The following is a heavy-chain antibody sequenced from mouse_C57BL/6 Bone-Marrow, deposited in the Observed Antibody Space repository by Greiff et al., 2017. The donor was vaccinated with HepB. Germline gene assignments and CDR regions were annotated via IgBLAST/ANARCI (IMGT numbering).Heavy chain of an antibody. J-gene: IGHJ4*01. V-gene: IGHV3-6*01. CDR2: ITYDGSN. D-gene: IGHD1-1*01. CDR1: GYSITSGYY. Sequence: EVKLMESGPGLVKPSQSLSLTCSVPGYSITSGYYWNWIRQFPGNKLEWMGYITYDGSNNYNPSLKNRSSITRDTSKNQSFLQLNSVATEDAATYYCARDALYYGKAVDDRGQGASVTVSS. CDR3: ARDALYYGKAVDD.